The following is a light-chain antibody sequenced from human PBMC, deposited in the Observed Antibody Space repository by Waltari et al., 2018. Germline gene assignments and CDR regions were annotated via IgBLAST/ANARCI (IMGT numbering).Light chain of an antibody. Sequence: DIVMTQSPDPLAVSLGERATINCESNQRLLFSANKKNYLACYQQKPGPPPRLVIYLASTRASGVPYRFSGSGSGTDFTLTFRSLQADDVAVYHCQQFYGTPPTFGQGTKLEIK. J-gene: IGKJ2*01. CDR2: LAS. V-gene: IGKV4-1*01. CDR3: QQFYGTPPT. CDR1: QRLLFSANKKNY.